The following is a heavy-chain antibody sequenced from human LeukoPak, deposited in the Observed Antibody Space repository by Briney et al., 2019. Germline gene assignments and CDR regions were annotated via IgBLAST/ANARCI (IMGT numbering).Heavy chain of an antibody. Sequence: GGSLRLSCAASGFTFSSYAMSWVRQAPGKGLEGVSAISGSDGSTYYADSVRGRFTISRDNSKNTLYLQMNSLRAEDTAVFYCAKPRGEEWLVGLYDAFDIWGQGTMVTVSS. D-gene: IGHD6-19*01. CDR3: AKPRGEEWLVGLYDAFDI. V-gene: IGHV3-23*01. CDR2: ISGSDGST. J-gene: IGHJ3*02. CDR1: GFTFSSYA.